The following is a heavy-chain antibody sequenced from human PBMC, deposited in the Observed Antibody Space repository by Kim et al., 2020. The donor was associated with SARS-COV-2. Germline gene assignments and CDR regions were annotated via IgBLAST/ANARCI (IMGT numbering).Heavy chain of an antibody. J-gene: IGHJ6*02. V-gene: IGHV3-13*04. CDR1: GFTFSSYD. Sequence: GGSLRLSCAASGFTFSSYDMHWVRQATGKGLEWVSAIGTAGDTYYPGSVKGRFTISRENAKNSLYLQMNSLRAGDTAVYYCARVAYGSGSYYRGYYGMDVWGQGTTVTVSS. CDR2: IGTAGDT. D-gene: IGHD3-10*01. CDR3: ARVAYGSGSYYRGYYGMDV.